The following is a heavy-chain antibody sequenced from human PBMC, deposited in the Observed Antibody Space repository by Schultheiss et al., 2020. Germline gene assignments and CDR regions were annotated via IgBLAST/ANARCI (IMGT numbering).Heavy chain of an antibody. CDR1: GGSFSGYY. J-gene: IGHJ5*02. CDR2: IYYSGST. V-gene: IGHV4-34*01. D-gene: IGHD3-3*01. Sequence: SETLSLTCAVYGGSFSGYYWSWIRQPPGKGLEWIGYIYYSGSTYYNPSLKSRVTISVDTSKNQFSLKLNSVTAADTAVYYCARALYYDFWSGYSNWFDPWGQGTLVTVSS. CDR3: ARALYYDFWSGYSNWFDP.